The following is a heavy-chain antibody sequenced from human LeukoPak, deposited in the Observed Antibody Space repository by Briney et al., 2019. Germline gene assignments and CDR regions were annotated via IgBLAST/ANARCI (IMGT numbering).Heavy chain of an antibody. CDR2: ISGSGGST. CDR1: GFTFSSYA. V-gene: IGHV3-23*01. CDR3: AKDPRWSSGWRSSNGDAFDI. J-gene: IGHJ3*02. D-gene: IGHD6-19*01. Sequence: PGGSLRLSCAASGFTFSSYAMSCVRQAPGKGLEWGSAISGSGGSTYYADSVKGGFTISRDNSKNTLYLQKNSLRAEDTDVYYCAKDPRWSSGWRSSNGDAFDIWGQGTMVTVSS.